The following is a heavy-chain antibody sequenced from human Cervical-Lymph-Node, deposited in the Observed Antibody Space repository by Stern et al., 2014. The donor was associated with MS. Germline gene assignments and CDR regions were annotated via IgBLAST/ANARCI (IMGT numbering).Heavy chain of an antibody. Sequence: QMQLQESGPGLVKPSETLSLTCTVSGGSISSRSYYWGWIRQPPGQGLEWIGSTYYSGSTYYHPSLKRRVTISVHTTKNQFSLKLSPVTAADTAVYYCARWAYSSGWYNWFDPWGQGTLVTVSS. CDR2: TYYSGST. D-gene: IGHD3-22*01. CDR3: ARWAYSSGWYNWFDP. V-gene: IGHV4-39*01. CDR1: GGSISSRSYY. J-gene: IGHJ5*02.